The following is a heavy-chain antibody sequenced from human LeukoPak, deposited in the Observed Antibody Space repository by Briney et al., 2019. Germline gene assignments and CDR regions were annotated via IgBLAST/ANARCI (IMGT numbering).Heavy chain of an antibody. Sequence: PGGSLRLSCAASGFTFSSYSMNWVRQASGKGLEWVSSISSSSSYIYYADSVKGRFTISRDNSKNTLYLQMNSLRAEDTAVYYCARVVGQIAAAGTKDYWGQGTLVTVSS. CDR1: GFTFSSYS. CDR3: ARVVGQIAAAGTKDY. CDR2: ISSSSSYI. V-gene: IGHV3-21*01. D-gene: IGHD6-13*01. J-gene: IGHJ4*02.